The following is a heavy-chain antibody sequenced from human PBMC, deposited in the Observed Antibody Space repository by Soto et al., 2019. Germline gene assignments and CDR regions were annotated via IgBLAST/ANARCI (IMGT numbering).Heavy chain of an antibody. Sequence: SETLSLTCTVSGGSISSYYWSWIRQPPGKGLEWIGYIYYSGSTNYNPSLKSRVTISVDTSKNQFSLKLSSVTAADTAVYYCARDYGDYYFDDWGQGTLVTVSS. D-gene: IGHD4-17*01. CDR3: ARDYGDYYFDD. CDR2: IYYSGST. V-gene: IGHV4-59*01. CDR1: GGSISSYY. J-gene: IGHJ4*02.